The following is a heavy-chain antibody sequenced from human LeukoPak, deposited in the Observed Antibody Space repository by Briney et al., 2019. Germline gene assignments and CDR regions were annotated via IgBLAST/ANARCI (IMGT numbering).Heavy chain of an antibody. V-gene: IGHV1-2*02. CDR1: GYTFTSYD. Sequence: GASVKVSSKASGYTFTSYDINWVRQAPGQGLEWMGRINPHSGDTNYAQNFQGRVTMTRDTSISTAYMELSSLRSDDTAVYYCARENREGWIDPWGQGTLATVSS. D-gene: IGHD1-14*01. J-gene: IGHJ5*02. CDR3: ARENREGWIDP. CDR2: INPHSGDT.